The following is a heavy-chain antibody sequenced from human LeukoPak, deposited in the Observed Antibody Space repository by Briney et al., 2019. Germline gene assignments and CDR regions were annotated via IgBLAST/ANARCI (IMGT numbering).Heavy chain of an antibody. CDR2: ISWNSGSI. D-gene: IGHD3-16*01. Sequence: GGSLRLSCAASGFTFDDYAMHWVRQAPGKGLEWVSGISWNSGSIGYADSVKGRFTISRDNAKNSLYLQMNSLRAEDTALYYCAKDKAALGGSGFDYWGQGTLVTVSS. V-gene: IGHV3-9*01. CDR3: AKDKAALGGSGFDY. J-gene: IGHJ4*02. CDR1: GFTFDDYA.